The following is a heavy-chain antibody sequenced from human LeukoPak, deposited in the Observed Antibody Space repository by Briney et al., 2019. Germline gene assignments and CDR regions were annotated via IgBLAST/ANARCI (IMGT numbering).Heavy chain of an antibody. V-gene: IGHV4-34*01. CDR2: INHSGGT. D-gene: IGHD6-6*01. CDR3: AREGSTSLMFDY. J-gene: IGHJ4*02. Sequence: PSETLSLTCAVYGGSFSGYYWSWIRQPPGKGLEWIGEINHSGGTNYNPSLKSRVTISVDTSKNQFSLKLSSVTAADTAVHYCAREGSTSLMFDYWGQGTLVTVSS. CDR1: GGSFSGYY.